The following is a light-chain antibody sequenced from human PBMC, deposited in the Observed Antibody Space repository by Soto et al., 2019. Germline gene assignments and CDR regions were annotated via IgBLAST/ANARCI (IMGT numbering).Light chain of an antibody. CDR1: HDVSVS. CDR3: QQYGYSPIT. J-gene: IGKJ5*01. V-gene: IGKV3-11*01. CDR2: DAS. Sequence: EIGWPQSPDTLSLSPGEGATLSCRASHDVSVSLVWYRQRPGQSPRLLTHDASNRATGISARFSGSGSGTDFTLTISRLEPEDFAVYYCQQYGYSPITFGQGTRLEIK.